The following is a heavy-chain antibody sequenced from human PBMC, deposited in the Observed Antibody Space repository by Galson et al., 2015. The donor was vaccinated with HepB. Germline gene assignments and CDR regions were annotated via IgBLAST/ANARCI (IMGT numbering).Heavy chain of an antibody. J-gene: IGHJ4*02. CDR1: GYTFTSYG. CDR2: ISAYNGNT. D-gene: IGHD3-16*02. Sequence: SVKVSCKASGYTFTSYGISWVRQAPGQGLEWMGWISAYNGNTNYAQKLQGRVTMTTDTSTSTAYMELRSLRSDDTAVYYCARAYDYIWGSYHSFDYWGQGTLVTVSS. CDR3: ARAYDYIWGSYHSFDY. V-gene: IGHV1-18*01.